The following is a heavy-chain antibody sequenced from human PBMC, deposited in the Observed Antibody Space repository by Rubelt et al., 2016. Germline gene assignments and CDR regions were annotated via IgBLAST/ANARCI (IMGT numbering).Heavy chain of an antibody. Sequence: QVQLQQWGAGLLKPSETLSLTCAVYGGSFSGYYWSWIRQPPGKGLEWIGEINHSGSTNYNPSLKRRVTRAVDTSKNQFSLKLSSVTAADTAVYYCASGYYFDYWGQGTLVTVSS. CDR2: INHSGST. J-gene: IGHJ4*02. CDR3: ASGYYFDY. V-gene: IGHV4-34*01. CDR1: GGSFSGYY.